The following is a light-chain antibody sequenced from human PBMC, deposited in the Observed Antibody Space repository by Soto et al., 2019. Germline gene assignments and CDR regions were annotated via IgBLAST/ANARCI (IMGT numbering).Light chain of an antibody. CDR2: GAS. V-gene: IGKV3-15*01. CDR3: QQYNNWPPVT. CDR1: QSVSSN. Sequence: EIVMTQSPATLSVSPGERATLACRASQSVSSNLAWYQQKPGQAPRLIIYGASTRATGIPARFSGSGSGTEFTLTISSLQSEDFAVYYCQQYNNWPPVTFGGGTKVEIK. J-gene: IGKJ4*01.